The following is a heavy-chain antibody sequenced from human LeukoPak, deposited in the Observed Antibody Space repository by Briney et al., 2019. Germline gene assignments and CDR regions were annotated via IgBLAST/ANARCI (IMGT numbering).Heavy chain of an antibody. CDR3: AKLTPASNY. J-gene: IGHJ4*02. Sequence: GGSLRLSCAASGFTFSDYAMTWVRQAPGKGLEWVSSITTNGVSANYADSVKGRFTISRDNSKNTLYLQMNSLRAEDTALYYWAKLTPASNYWGQGTLVTVSS. CDR1: GFTFSDYA. V-gene: IGHV3-23*01. D-gene: IGHD2-15*01. CDR2: ITTNGVSA.